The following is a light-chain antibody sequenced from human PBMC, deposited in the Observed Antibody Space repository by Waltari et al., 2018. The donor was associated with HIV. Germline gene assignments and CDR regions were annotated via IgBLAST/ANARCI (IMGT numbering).Light chain of an antibody. CDR2: GNS. CDR3: QSYDSSLSVYV. Sequence: QIVLTQPPSVSGAPGQRVAIAWTGSRSNIGAGYAVHWYQQLPGTAPKLLIYGNSNRPSGVPDRFSGSKSGTSASLAITGLQAEDEADYYCQSYDSSLSVYVFGTGTKVTVL. V-gene: IGLV1-40*01. CDR1: RSNIGAGYA. J-gene: IGLJ1*01.